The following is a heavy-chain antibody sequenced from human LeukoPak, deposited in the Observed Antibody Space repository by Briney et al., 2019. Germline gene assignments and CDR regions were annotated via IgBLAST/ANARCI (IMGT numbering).Heavy chain of an antibody. CDR3: ARTHEDYYDSSGLFDY. CDR1: GGSISSSSYY. Sequence: SETLSLTCTVSGGSISSSSYYWSWIRQHPGKGLEWIGYIYYSGSTYYNPSLKSRVTISVDTSKNQFSLKLSSVTAADTAVYYCARTHEDYYDSSGLFDYWGQGTLVTVSS. D-gene: IGHD3-22*01. J-gene: IGHJ4*02. V-gene: IGHV4-31*03. CDR2: IYYSGST.